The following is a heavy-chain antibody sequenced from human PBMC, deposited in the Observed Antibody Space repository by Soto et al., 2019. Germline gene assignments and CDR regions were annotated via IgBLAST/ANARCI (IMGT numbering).Heavy chain of an antibody. CDR1: GDTFNFYT. CDR2: VIPMLRMS. D-gene: IGHD3-10*01. Sequence: QVQLVQSGAEVRKPGSSVKVSCTASGDTFNFYTISWVRQAPGQGIACMGRVIPMLRMSNYAQKFQGRVTISADKSTSTAYMAVISLRSDDTAVYYCATNYGSGSTHFAYWGQVTLVTVSS. V-gene: IGHV1-69*02. J-gene: IGHJ4*02. CDR3: ATNYGSGSTHFAY.